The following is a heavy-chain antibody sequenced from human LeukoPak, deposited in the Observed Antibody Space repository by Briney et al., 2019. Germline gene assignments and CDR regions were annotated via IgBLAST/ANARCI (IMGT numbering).Heavy chain of an antibody. CDR2: ISTNGGST. CDR1: GFTFSDYS. J-gene: IGHJ3*02. CDR3: ARVGLMSAFDI. Sequence: GGSLRLSCVASGFTFSDYSKHWVRQAPGKGLEYVSAISTNGGSTYYANSVKGRFTISRDNSKKTLNLQMGSLRAEDMAVYYCARVGLMSAFDIWGQGRMVTVSS. D-gene: IGHD2-8*01. V-gene: IGHV3-64*01.